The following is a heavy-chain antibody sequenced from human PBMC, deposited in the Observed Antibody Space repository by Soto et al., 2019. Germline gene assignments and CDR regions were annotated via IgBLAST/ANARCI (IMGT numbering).Heavy chain of an antibody. CDR3: ARDGGAAAGPAEYFQH. J-gene: IGHJ1*01. Sequence: QVQLVESGGGVVQPGRSLRLSCAASGFTFSSYAMHWVRQAPGKGLEWVAVISYDGSNKYYADSVKGRFTISRDNSKNTLYLQMNSLRAEDTAVYYCARDGGAAAGPAEYFQHWGQGTLVTVSS. V-gene: IGHV3-30-3*01. CDR1: GFTFSSYA. CDR2: ISYDGSNK. D-gene: IGHD6-13*01.